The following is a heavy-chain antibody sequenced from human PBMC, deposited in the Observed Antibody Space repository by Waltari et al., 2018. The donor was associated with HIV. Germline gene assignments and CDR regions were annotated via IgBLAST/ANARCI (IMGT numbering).Heavy chain of an antibody. Sequence: EVQLVESGGGLVQRGGSLRLSCAASVFTVSSNYMSWVRQAPGKGLEWVSVIYSGGSTYYADSVKGRFTISRDNSKNTLYLQMNSLRAEDTAVYYCASIAYCGGDCYPRGMDVWGQGTTVTVSS. CDR1: VFTVSSNY. CDR2: IYSGGST. J-gene: IGHJ6*02. V-gene: IGHV3-66*01. D-gene: IGHD2-21*02. CDR3: ASIAYCGGDCYPRGMDV.